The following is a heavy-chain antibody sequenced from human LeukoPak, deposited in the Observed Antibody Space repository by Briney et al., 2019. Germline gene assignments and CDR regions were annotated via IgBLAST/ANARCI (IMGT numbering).Heavy chain of an antibody. J-gene: IGHJ4*02. Sequence: VASVKVSCKASGYAFTGYYMHWVRQAPGQGLEWMGWINPNSGGTNYAQKFQGRVTMTRDTSISTAYMELSRLRSDDTAVYYCARFPIPSGWYGEVWGQGTLVTVSS. D-gene: IGHD6-19*01. CDR1: GYAFTGYY. V-gene: IGHV1-2*02. CDR3: ARFPIPSGWYGEV. CDR2: INPNSGGT.